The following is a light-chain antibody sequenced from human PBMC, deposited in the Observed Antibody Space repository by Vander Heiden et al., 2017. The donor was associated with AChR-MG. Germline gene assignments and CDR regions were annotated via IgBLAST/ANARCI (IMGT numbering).Light chain of an antibody. V-gene: IGKV2-30*01. Sequence: DVVMTQSPASLSVTLGQPASISCRSSQGLVYGDGNTYLNWFHQRPGQSPRRLIYRVSNRDSGVPDRFSGSGSGTEFTLRIRRVEAEDVGVYYCRQATHWPPTFGQGAKLEIK. CDR2: RVS. CDR1: QGLVYGDGNTY. J-gene: IGKJ2*01. CDR3: RQATHWPPT.